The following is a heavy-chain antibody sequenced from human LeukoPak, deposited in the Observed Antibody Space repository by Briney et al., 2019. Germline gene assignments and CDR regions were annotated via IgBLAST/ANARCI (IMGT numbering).Heavy chain of an antibody. V-gene: IGHV4-39*01. CDR1: GGSISSSSYY. D-gene: IGHD6-13*01. Sequence: PSETLSLTCTVSGGSISSSSYYWGWIRQPPGKGLEWIGSIYYSGSTYYNPSHKSRVTISVDTSKNQFSLKLSSVTAADTAVYYCSIAAAGRGGSDYWGQGTLVTVSS. CDR3: SIAAAGRGGSDY. CDR2: IYYSGST. J-gene: IGHJ4*02.